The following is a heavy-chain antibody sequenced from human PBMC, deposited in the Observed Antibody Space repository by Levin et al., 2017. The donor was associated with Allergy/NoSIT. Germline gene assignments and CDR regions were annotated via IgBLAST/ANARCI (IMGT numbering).Heavy chain of an antibody. J-gene: IGHJ3*02. Sequence: PSETLSLTCTVSGGSISSYYWSWIRQPPGKGLEWIGYIYYSGSTNYNPSLKSRVTISVDTSKNQFSLKLSSVTAADTAVYYCAAVDHDAFDIWGQGTMVTVSS. CDR2: IYYSGST. V-gene: IGHV4-59*08. D-gene: IGHD4-23*01. CDR1: GGSISSYY. CDR3: AAVDHDAFDI.